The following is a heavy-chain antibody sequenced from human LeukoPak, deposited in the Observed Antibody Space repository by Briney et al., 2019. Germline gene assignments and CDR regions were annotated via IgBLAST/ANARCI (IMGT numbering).Heavy chain of an antibody. Sequence: GGSLRLSCAASGFTFSNAWMSWVRQAPGKGLEWVGRIKSKTDGGTTDYAAPVKGRFTISSDDSKNTLYLQMNSLKTEDTAVYYCTTIRSRFIVVVVAAYYYYMDVWGKGTTVTVSS. D-gene: IGHD2-15*01. CDR3: TTIRSRFIVVVVAAYYYYMDV. CDR1: GFTFSNAW. J-gene: IGHJ6*03. V-gene: IGHV3-15*01. CDR2: IKSKTDGGTT.